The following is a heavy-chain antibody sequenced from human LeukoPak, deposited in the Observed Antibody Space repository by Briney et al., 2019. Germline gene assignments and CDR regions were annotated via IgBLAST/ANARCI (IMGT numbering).Heavy chain of an antibody. Sequence: PGGSLRLSCAASGFTFSSYWMHWVRQAPGKGLVWVSRINTDGSSTSYADSVKGRFTISRDNAKNTLYLQMNSLRAEDTAVYYCARAFSIAARPSRPFDYWGQGTLVTVSS. D-gene: IGHD6-6*01. J-gene: IGHJ4*02. CDR2: INTDGSST. V-gene: IGHV3-74*01. CDR1: GFTFSSYW. CDR3: ARAFSIAARPSRPFDY.